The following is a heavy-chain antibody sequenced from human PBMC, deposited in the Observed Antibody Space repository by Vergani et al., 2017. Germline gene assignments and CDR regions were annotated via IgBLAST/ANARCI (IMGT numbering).Heavy chain of an antibody. V-gene: IGHV3-23*01. Sequence: EVQLLESGGGLVQPGGSLRLSCAASGFTFSSYAMSWVRQAPGKGLEWVSAISGSGGSTYYADSGKGRFTISSDNSKNTLYLQMNSLRAEDTAVYYCAKRMGYCSGGSCYSPVGAFDIWGQGTMVTVSS. CDR3: AKRMGYCSGGSCYSPVGAFDI. J-gene: IGHJ3*02. CDR1: GFTFSSYA. CDR2: ISGSGGST. D-gene: IGHD2-15*01.